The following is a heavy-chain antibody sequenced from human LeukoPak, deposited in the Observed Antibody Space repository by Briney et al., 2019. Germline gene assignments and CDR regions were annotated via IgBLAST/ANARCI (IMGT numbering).Heavy chain of an antibody. CDR3: AREFGGGSSLSGFDP. CDR2: INPNSGGT. CDR1: GYTFTGYY. D-gene: IGHD2-15*01. Sequence: EASVKVSCKASGYTFTGYYMHWVRQAPGQGLEWMGWINPNSGGTNYAQKFQGRVTMTRDTSISTAYMELSRLRSDDTAVYYCAREFGGGSSLSGFDPWGQGTLVTVSS. V-gene: IGHV1-2*02. J-gene: IGHJ5*02.